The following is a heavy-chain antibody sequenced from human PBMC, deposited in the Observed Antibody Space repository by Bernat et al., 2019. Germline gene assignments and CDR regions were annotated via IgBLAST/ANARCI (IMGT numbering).Heavy chain of an antibody. Sequence: VQLVETGGGLIQPVGSLRLSCAASGFTFSSNYMSWVRQAPGKGLEWVAVISYDGSNKYYADSVEGRFTISRDNSKNTLYLQMNSLGAEDTAVYYCANEGGRAAAGPRHWGQGTLVTVSS. CDR2: ISYDGSNK. D-gene: IGHD6-13*01. V-gene: IGHV3-30*18. CDR3: ANEGGRAAAGPRH. J-gene: IGHJ1*01. CDR1: GFTFSSNY.